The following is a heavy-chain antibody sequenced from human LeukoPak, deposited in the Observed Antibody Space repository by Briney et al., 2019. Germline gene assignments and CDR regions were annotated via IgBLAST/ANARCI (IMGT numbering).Heavy chain of an antibody. CDR1: GCTLRNYA. CDR3: ASPKENSDYYFDS. D-gene: IGHD4-11*01. V-gene: IGHV1-69*01. J-gene: IGHJ4*02. Sequence: SVQVSCKASGCTLRNYAISWVRQAPGKGLEWMGGLIPLFGRAEYAQKFQGRVTITADEPTNTAYMELNFLRSEDTAVYYCASPKENSDYYFDSWGQGTLVAVSA. CDR2: LIPLFGRA.